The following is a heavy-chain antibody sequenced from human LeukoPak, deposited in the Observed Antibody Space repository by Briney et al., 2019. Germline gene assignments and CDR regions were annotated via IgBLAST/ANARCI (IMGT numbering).Heavy chain of an antibody. J-gene: IGHJ1*01. CDR1: GFTFSSYV. CDR3: GVSGSYYIEYFQH. D-gene: IGHD3-10*01. V-gene: IGHV3-64*04. CDR2: VSSNGGST. Sequence: GGSLRLSCSASGFTFSSYVMHWVRQAPGKGLEFVSAVSSNGGSTYYADSVKGRFTISRDNSKNTLYLQMNSLRAEDTAVYYCGVSGSYYIEYFQHWGQGTLVTVSS.